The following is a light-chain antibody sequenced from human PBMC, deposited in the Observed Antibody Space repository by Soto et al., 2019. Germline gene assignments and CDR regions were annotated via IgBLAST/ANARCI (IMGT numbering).Light chain of an antibody. J-gene: IGKJ1*01. CDR1: QSVSSSY. Sequence: PGERVTLSCRASQSVSSSYLTWYQQKPGQAPRLLIYRASTRATGISGSFSGSGSGTDFTLTISRLEPEDFAVYYCQQYGSSGTFGQGTKVDIK. CDR3: QQYGSSGT. V-gene: IGKV3-20*01. CDR2: RAS.